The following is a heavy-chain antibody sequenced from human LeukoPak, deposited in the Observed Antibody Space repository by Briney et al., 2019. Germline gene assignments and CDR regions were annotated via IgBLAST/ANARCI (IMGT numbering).Heavy chain of an antibody. J-gene: IGHJ6*02. CDR1: GFTVSSNY. V-gene: IGHV3-53*01. CDR2: IYSGGST. CDR3: ARGRAAPLGYYYYGMDV. D-gene: IGHD6-13*01. Sequence: PGGSLRLSCAASGFTVSSNYMSWVRQAPGKGLEWVSVIYSGGSTYYADSVKGRFTISRDNSKNTLYLQMNSLRAEDTAVYYCARGRAAPLGYYYYGMDVWGQGTTVTVPS.